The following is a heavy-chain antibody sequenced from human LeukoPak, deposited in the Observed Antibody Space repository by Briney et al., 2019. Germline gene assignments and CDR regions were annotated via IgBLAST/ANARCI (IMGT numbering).Heavy chain of an antibody. CDR1: VGSISGYY. Sequence: SETLSLTRVVSVGSISGYYWSWMWQPPGKGLEWIGYIYYSGSTNYHPTITRQITMSVDTSKIQFSLKVSSVASADAAVYYCARFPYSSGADDWGQGTLVTVSS. CDR3: ARFPYSSGADD. J-gene: IGHJ4*02. CDR2: IYYSGST. D-gene: IGHD6-19*01. V-gene: IGHV4-59*01.